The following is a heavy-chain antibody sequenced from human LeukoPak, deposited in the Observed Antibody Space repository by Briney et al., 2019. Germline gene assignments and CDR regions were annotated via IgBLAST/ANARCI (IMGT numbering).Heavy chain of an antibody. CDR2: ITSGSSYI. Sequence: GGSLRLSCAASGFTFSSYNMNWVRQAPGKGLEWVSSITSGSSYIYYADSVKGRFTISRDNSKNTLYLQMNSLRAEDTAVYYCAKIKLGATFDYWGQGTLVTVSS. V-gene: IGHV3-21*01. CDR1: GFTFSSYN. J-gene: IGHJ4*02. D-gene: IGHD1-26*01. CDR3: AKIKLGATFDY.